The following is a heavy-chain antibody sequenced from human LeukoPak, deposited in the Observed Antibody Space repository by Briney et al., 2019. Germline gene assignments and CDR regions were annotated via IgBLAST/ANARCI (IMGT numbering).Heavy chain of an antibody. D-gene: IGHD6-25*01. CDR1: GYTFTGFY. J-gene: IGHJ6*03. V-gene: IGHV1-2*06. CDR2: INPNSGGA. Sequence: ASVKVSCKASGYTFTGFYMHWVRQAPGQGLEWMGRINPNSGGANYAQKFQGRVTMTRDTSITTVYMELSRLGSNDTAVYYCAKAGAAAGRGSSYYYMDVWGKGTTVTVSS. CDR3: AKAGAAAGRGSSYYYMDV.